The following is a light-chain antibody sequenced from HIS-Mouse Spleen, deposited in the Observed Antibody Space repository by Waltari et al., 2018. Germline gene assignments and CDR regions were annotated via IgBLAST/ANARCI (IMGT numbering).Light chain of an antibody. CDR1: QSVSSSY. CDR3: QQYGSSPRT. J-gene: IGKJ1*01. Sequence: DMVLTQSPGTLSLSPGERATLSCRASQSVSSSYLAWYQQKPGQAPSLLIYGASSRATGIPDRFSGSGSGTDFTLTISRLEPEDFAVYYCQQYGSSPRTFGQGTKVEIK. CDR2: GAS. V-gene: IGKV3-20*01.